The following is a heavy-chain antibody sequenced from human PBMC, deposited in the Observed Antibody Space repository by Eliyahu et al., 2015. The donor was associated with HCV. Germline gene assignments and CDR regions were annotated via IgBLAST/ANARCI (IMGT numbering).Heavy chain of an antibody. Sequence: EWVGEITHSGSTNFNPSLKGRVTISMDRSKNQFSLMLKSVSAADTAVYFCAVVPAAVGSFYNWFDPWGQGTLVIVSS. CDR2: ITHSGST. CDR3: AVVPAAVGSFYNWFDP. J-gene: IGHJ5*02. V-gene: IGHV4-34*01. D-gene: IGHD2-2*01.